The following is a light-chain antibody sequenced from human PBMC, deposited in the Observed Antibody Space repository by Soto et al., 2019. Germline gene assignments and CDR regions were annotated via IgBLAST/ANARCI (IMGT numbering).Light chain of an antibody. Sequence: QSVLTQPASVSGSPGQSITISCPGTSSDVGGYNYVSWYQQHPGKTPKVVIYEVSNRPSGVSNRSSGSKSGNTASLTISGLQAEDYADYFCGSFTIRSTLYVFGTWTNPTVL. CDR2: EVS. J-gene: IGLJ1*01. CDR1: SSDVGGYNY. V-gene: IGLV2-14*01. CDR3: GSFTIRSTLYV.